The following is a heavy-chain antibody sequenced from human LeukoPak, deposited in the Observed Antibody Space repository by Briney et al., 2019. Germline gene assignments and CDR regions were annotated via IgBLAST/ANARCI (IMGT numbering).Heavy chain of an antibody. CDR1: GYTFTGYY. Sequence: ASVTVSCKASGYTFTGYYMHWVRQAPGQGLEWMGWINPNSGGTNYAQKLQGRVTMTTDTSTSTAYMELRSLRSDDTAVYYCASVYSGYDHDAFDIWGQGTMVTVSS. CDR2: INPNSGGT. V-gene: IGHV1-2*02. J-gene: IGHJ3*02. D-gene: IGHD5-12*01. CDR3: ASVYSGYDHDAFDI.